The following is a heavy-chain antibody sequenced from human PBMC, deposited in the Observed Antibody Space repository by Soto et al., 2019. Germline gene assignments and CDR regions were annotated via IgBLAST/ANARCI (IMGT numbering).Heavy chain of an antibody. CDR2: IFSNDEK. CDR3: ARISGYEDTYYFDY. Sequence: SGPTLVNPTETLTLTCTVSGFSLSNARMGVSWIRQPPGKALEWLAHIFSNDEKSYSTSLKSRLTISKDTSKSQVVLTMTNMDPVDTATYYCARISGYEDTYYFDYWGQGTLVTVSS. D-gene: IGHD5-12*01. CDR1: GFSLSNARMG. V-gene: IGHV2-26*01. J-gene: IGHJ4*02.